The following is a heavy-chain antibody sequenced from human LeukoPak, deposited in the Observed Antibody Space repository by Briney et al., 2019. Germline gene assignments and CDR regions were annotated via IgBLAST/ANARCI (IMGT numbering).Heavy chain of an antibody. J-gene: IGHJ4*02. D-gene: IGHD3-10*01. CDR3: ARDGYGSGSHDY. V-gene: IGHV3-48*03. CDR2: ISTGGSSI. Sequence: GGSLRLSCAASGFTFSGYEMNWVRHAPGKGLEWVSYISTGGSSIYYADSVKGRFSISRDNAKNSLYLQMNSLRAEDTAVYHCARDGYGSGSHDYWGQGTLVTVSS. CDR1: GFTFSGYE.